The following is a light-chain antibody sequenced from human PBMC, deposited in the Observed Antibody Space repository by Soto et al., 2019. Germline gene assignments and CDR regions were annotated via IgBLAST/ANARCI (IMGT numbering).Light chain of an antibody. Sequence: ENKLKKSPSSLSASLGARVTLPCRASQNIFSYVSGYQHKPGSAPYLLIYAASSLQSGVPSRFSAIGSGTDFALTSSSLQTEDFATFYCQQSYSVPHTFGQGTRLE. CDR1: QNIFSY. J-gene: IGKJ2*01. CDR3: QQSYSVPHT. V-gene: IGKV1-39*01. CDR2: AAS.